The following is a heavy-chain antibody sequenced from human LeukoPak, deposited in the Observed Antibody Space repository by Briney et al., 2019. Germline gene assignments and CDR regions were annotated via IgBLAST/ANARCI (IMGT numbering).Heavy chain of an antibody. CDR2: IYHSGSS. J-gene: IGHJ4*02. V-gene: IGHV4-38-2*02. CDR1: GYSINSGFY. D-gene: IGHD3-16*01. Sequence: SETLSLTCTVSGYSINSGFYWSWIRQPPGKGLEWIGIIYHSGSSHYKSSLKSRVTISVDTSKNQLSLKLTSVTAADTAVYYCARGVGLTQGGAFDFWGQGTLVTVSS. CDR3: ARGVGLTQGGAFDF.